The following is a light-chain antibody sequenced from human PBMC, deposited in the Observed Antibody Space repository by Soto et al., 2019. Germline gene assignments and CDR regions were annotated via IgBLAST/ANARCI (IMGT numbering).Light chain of an antibody. J-gene: IGKJ5*01. CDR2: DAS. V-gene: IGKV3D-20*02. CDR3: QHFRA. Sequence: EILLTQSPGTLSLSPGERATLSCRASQSLNRRYLAWYQQKPGQAPRLLIYDASRRATDIPDRFSGSGSGTDFTLTLRRVEPDDFAVYSCQHFRAFGQGTRLEI. CDR1: QSLNRRY.